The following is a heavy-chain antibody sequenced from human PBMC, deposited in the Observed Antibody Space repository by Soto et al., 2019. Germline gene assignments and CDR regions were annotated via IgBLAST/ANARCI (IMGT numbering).Heavy chain of an antibody. D-gene: IGHD5-18*01. CDR1: GGSISSGGYS. Sequence: SETLSLTCAVSGGSISSGGYSWSWIRQPPGKGLEGIGYIYHSGSIYYNPSLQNRVTISIDTSKNQVSLNVNSVTAADTAVYYCARDHPHSYGVYYFDYWGQGTPVTVSS. CDR3: ARDHPHSYGVYYFDY. J-gene: IGHJ4*02. CDR2: IYHSGSI. V-gene: IGHV4-30-2*01.